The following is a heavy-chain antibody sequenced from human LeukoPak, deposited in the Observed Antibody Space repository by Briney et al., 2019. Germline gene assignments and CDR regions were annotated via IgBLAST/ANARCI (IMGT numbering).Heavy chain of an antibody. Sequence: GESLQISCQGSGYSFTSYWIGWVRQLPGKGLEWMGIIYPGDSDTRYSPSFQGQVTISADKSISTAYLQWSSLKASDTAMYYCASTRYCSSTSCYTAFDIWGQGTMVTVSS. V-gene: IGHV5-51*01. CDR1: GYSFTSYW. CDR2: IYPGDSDT. D-gene: IGHD2-2*02. J-gene: IGHJ3*02. CDR3: ASTRYCSSTSCYTAFDI.